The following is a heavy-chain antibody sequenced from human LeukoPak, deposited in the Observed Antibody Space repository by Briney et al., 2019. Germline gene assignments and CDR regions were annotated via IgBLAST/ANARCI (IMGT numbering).Heavy chain of an antibody. V-gene: IGHV4-61*01. D-gene: IGHD6-19*01. J-gene: IGHJ4*02. Sequence: PSETLSLTCIVSGDSVSSGSYYWSWIRQPPGTGLEWIAYIYYSGSTNYNPSLKSRVTISVDTSKNQFSLKLSSVTAADTAVYYCARVLSGITVAWGQGTLVTVSS. CDR3: ARVLSGITVA. CDR1: GDSVSSGSYY. CDR2: IYYSGST.